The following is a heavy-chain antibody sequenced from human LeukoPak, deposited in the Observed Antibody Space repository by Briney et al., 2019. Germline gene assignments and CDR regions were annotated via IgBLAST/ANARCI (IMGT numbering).Heavy chain of an antibody. V-gene: IGHV3-11*04. D-gene: IGHD2-2*01. CDR2: ITSGGSMT. CDR3: ARYYCTSNSCHPMYYFDS. Sequence: PGGSLRLSCEASGFIFSDYYMSWIRQAPGKGLEWVSHITSGGSMTYYREPVKGRFTISRDNAEKSLYLQMNGLRVEDTAVYYCARYYCTSNSCHPMYYFDSWGQGTLVTVSS. CDR1: GFIFSDYY. J-gene: IGHJ4*02.